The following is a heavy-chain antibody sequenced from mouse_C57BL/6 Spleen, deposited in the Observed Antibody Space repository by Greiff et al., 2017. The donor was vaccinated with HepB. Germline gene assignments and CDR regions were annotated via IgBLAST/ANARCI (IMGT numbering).Heavy chain of an antibody. D-gene: IGHD6-1*01. CDR3: ASLCRDWYFDV. CDR1: GYTFTSYW. J-gene: IGHJ1*03. Sequence: QVQLQQPGAELVMPGASVKLSCKASGYTFTSYWMHWVKQRPGQGLEWIGEIDPSDSYTNYNQKFKGKSTLTVDKSSSTAYMQLSSLTSEDSAVYYCASLCRDWYFDVWGTGTTVTVSS. V-gene: IGHV1-69*01. CDR2: IDPSDSYT.